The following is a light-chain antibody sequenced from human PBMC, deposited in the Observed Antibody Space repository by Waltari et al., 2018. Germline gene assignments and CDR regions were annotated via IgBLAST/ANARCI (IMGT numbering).Light chain of an antibody. J-gene: IGKJ1*01. CDR3: QQSYSTLWT. Sequence: DIQMTQSPSSLSASVGDRVTITCRASQSISSYLNWYQQKPGKAPKLLIYAASSLQSRVPSRFSVSGYGTDFTLTISSLQPEDFATYYCQQSYSTLWTFGQGTKVEIK. CDR2: AAS. CDR1: QSISSY. V-gene: IGKV1-39*01.